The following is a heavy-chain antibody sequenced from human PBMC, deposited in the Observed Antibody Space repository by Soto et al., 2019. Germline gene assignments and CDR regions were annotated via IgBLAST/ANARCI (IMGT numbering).Heavy chain of an antibody. J-gene: IGHJ4*02. CDR3: PSAPANSWYTSDN. V-gene: IGHV3-30*14. D-gene: IGHD2-2*02. CDR1: GFTFSSST. CDR2: ISDDGGKR. Sequence: QVQLVESGGGVVQPGRSLRLSCAASGFTFSSSTMHWVRQTPGKGLEWVVLISDDGGKRHYADSVKGQFTISRHNTKNTRYPETNSRRIEYTGVSCCPSAPANSWYTSDNWGLGTLVTVSS.